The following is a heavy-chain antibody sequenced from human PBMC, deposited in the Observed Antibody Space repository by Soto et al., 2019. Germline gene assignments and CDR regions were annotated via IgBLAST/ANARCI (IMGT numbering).Heavy chain of an antibody. Sequence: PCGPLRHPYAASGVTLTRYSMNWVRQAPGKGLEWVSSISSTTNYIYYADSMKGRFTVSRDNAKNSVYLEMNSLSAEDTALYYCARESEDLTSNLDYSGQGNLVTVS. CDR1: GVTLTRYS. V-gene: IGHV3-21*01. CDR2: ISSTTNYI. J-gene: IGHJ4*02. CDR3: ARESEDLTSNLDY.